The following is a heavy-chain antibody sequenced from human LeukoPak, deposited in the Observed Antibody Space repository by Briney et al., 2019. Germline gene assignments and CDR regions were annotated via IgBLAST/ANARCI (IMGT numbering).Heavy chain of an antibody. Sequence: NTSETLSLTCTVSGGSISSYYWSWIRQPPGKGLEGIGYIYYSGSTNYNPSLKSRVTISVDTSKNQFSLKLSSVTAADTAVYYCARHAPPELLWYNWFDPWGQGTLVTVSS. J-gene: IGHJ5*02. CDR2: IYYSGST. D-gene: IGHD3-10*01. V-gene: IGHV4-59*08. CDR3: ARHAPPELLWYNWFDP. CDR1: GGSISSYY.